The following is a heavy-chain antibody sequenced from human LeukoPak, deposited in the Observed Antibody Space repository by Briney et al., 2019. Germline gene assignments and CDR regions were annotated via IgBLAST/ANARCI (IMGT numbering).Heavy chain of an antibody. Sequence: SETPSLTCTVSGDSIGSGTHYWGWIRQPPGKGLEWIGSIYYSGSTYYTPSLKSRVTISVDTSKNQFSLKVTSVTAADTAVYYCARHLALGPYDYWGQGTLVTVSS. CDR1: GDSIGSGTHY. CDR2: IYYSGST. D-gene: IGHD7-27*01. J-gene: IGHJ4*02. CDR3: ARHLALGPYDY. V-gene: IGHV4-39*01.